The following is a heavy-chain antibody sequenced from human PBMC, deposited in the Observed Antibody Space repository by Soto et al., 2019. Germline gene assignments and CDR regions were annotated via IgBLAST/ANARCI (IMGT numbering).Heavy chain of an antibody. CDR1: GGSITSSSYY. J-gene: IGHJ3*02. D-gene: IGHD2-8*01. CDR3: ARDNRKYEGAFDI. CDR2: IYYSGST. Sequence: PSETLSLTCTVSGGSITSSSYYWGWIRQPPGKGLEWIGSIYYSGSTYYNPSLKSRVTISVDTSKNQFSLKLSSVTAADTAVYYCARDNRKYEGAFDIWGQGTMVTVSS. V-gene: IGHV4-39*07.